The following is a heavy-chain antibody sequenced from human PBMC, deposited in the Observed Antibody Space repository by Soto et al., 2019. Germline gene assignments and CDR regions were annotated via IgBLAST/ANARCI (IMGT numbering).Heavy chain of an antibody. J-gene: IGHJ4*02. CDR3: AKESSYSSSWSPFDY. CDR1: GGSISIGGYY. V-gene: IGHV3-23*01. CDR2: ISGSGGST. Sequence: LSLTCTVSGGSISIGGYYWSWILHHPGKGLEWVSAISGSGGSTYYADSVKGRFTISRDNSKNTLYLQMNSLRAEDTAVYYCAKESSYSSSWSPFDYWGQGTLVTVSS. D-gene: IGHD6-13*01.